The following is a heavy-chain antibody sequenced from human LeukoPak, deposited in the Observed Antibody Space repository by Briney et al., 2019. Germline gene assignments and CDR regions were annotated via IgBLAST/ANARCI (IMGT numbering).Heavy chain of an antibody. J-gene: IGHJ4*02. CDR1: GFAFSSLA. Sequence: RPGGSLRLSCAASGFAFSSLAMGWVRQAPGKGLEWVSVISDSGDTTYYADSVKGRFTISRDNSKNTLYLQMNSLRAEDTAVYYCARASSGFDYWGQGTLVTVSS. CDR3: ARASSGFDY. CDR2: ISDSGDTT. D-gene: IGHD3-22*01. V-gene: IGHV3-23*01.